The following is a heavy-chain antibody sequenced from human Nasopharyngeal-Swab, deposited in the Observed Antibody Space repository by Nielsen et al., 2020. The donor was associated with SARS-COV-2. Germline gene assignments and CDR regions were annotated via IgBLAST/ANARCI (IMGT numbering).Heavy chain of an antibody. D-gene: IGHD1-26*01. CDR3: AKSIGELLSPFDS. CDR1: GFNFDDYA. CDR2: STSDGGST. V-gene: IGHV3-43*02. J-gene: IGHJ4*02. Sequence: GESLKISCAASGFNFDDYAMHWVRPAPGKGPEWVSLSTSDGGSTYYADSVKGRFTISRDNSKNSVSLQMNNLRTEDTAFYYCAKSIGELLSPFDSWGQGTLVTVSS.